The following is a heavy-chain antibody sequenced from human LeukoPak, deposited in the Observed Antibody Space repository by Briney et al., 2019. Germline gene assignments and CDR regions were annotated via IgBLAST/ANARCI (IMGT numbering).Heavy chain of an antibody. D-gene: IGHD6-19*01. V-gene: IGHV1-18*01. CDR3: AKDPPHSSGPNSPCFEF. J-gene: IGHJ4*02. CDR2: TSTYNENT. Sequence: GASVKVSCKASGYTFSTYGISWVRQAPGQGLEWMGWTSTYNENTEYAQKFQGRVTMTTDTSTSTAYMELRSLRSDDTAVYYCAKDPPHSSGPNSPCFEFWGQGTLVTVSS. CDR1: GYTFSTYG.